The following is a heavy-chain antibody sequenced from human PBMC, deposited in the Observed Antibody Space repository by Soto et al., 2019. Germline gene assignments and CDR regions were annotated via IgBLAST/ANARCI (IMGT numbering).Heavy chain of an antibody. D-gene: IGHD3-10*01. CDR3: AIKYVSGSPVGNYYYYYGMDV. V-gene: IGHV1-69*01. Sequence: QVQLVQSGAEVKKPGSSVKVSCKASGGTFSSYAISWVRQAPGQGLEWMGGIIPIFGTAKYAQKFQGRVTITADESTSTAYMERSSLRSEDTAVYYCAIKYVSGSPVGNYYYYYGMDVWGQGTTVTVSS. J-gene: IGHJ6*02. CDR2: IIPIFGTA. CDR1: GGTFSSYA.